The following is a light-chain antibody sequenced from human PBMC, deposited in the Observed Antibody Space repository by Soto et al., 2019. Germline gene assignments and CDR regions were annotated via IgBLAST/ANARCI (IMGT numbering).Light chain of an antibody. CDR1: RSLLHSNGYNY. J-gene: IGKJ4*01. CDR3: MQLLHPPLT. CDR2: LAS. Sequence: DVVMTQSPLSLPVTPGEPASISCRSSRSLLHSNGYNYLAWFLQKAGQSPQLLIYLASSRASGVPDRFSGSGSGTDFTLEISSVEAEDVGIYYCMQLLHPPLTFGGGTKVEIK. V-gene: IGKV2-28*01.